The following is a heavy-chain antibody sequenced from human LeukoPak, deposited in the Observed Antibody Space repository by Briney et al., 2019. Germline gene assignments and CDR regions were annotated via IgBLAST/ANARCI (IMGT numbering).Heavy chain of an antibody. Sequence: SVKVSCKASRYTFTDYYLHWVRQAPGQGLEWMGWFHPNSGGTYYAQKVQGRVTMTRDTSMSTVYMELSRLRSDDTAVYYCARDMITPSHYYCMDVWGKGTTVAVSS. CDR1: RYTFTDYY. CDR3: ARDMITPSHYYCMDV. CDR2: FHPNSGGT. V-gene: IGHV1-2*02. J-gene: IGHJ6*03. D-gene: IGHD3-22*01.